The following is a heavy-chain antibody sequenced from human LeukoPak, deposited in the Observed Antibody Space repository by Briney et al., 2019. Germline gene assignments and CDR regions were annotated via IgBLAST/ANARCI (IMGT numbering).Heavy chain of an antibody. CDR3: AIPREAGYVILTCYAFDI. CDR2: IYPDDSDT. D-gene: IGHD3-9*01. V-gene: IGHV5-51*01. J-gene: IGHJ3*02. CDR1: GYSFTSYW. Sequence: GESLKISCKGSGYSFTSYWIGWVRQMPGKGLEWMGIIYPDDSDTRYSPSFEGQVTISVDKSISTAYLEWSSLQASDTAMYYCAIPREAGYVILTCYAFDIWGQGTMVTVSS.